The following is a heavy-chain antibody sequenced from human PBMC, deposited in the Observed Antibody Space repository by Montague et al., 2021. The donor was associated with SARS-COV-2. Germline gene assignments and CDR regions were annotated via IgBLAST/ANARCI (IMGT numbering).Heavy chain of an antibody. CDR2: IYYTANT. D-gene: IGHD3-22*01. V-gene: IGHV4-39*07. CDR1: GGSIISTTSN. J-gene: IGHJ6*02. Sequence: SETLSLTCTVSGGSIISTTSNWGWIRQPPGKGLEWIGSIYYTANTYYTPSLKTRVTISVDTSKNQFSLRLSSVTAADTAVYYCAREPYYYDSSGYPYYYYGMDVWGQGTTVTVSS. CDR3: AREPYYYDSSGYPYYYYGMDV.